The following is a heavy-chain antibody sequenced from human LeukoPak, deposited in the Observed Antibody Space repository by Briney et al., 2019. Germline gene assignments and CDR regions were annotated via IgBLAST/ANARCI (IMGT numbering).Heavy chain of an antibody. CDR1: VFTVSRNY. J-gene: IGHJ5*02. CDR3: ARGTGSSSSSLLKQPPPEADYPWCDP. CDR2: IYTCGST. Sequence: PGGSLTLSCAASVFTVSRNYISWVRQAPGKGLEGVSVIYTCGSTYFAHSVKGRFTLSSDKPKTMLYLQMNSLRAEDTDAYYCARGTGSSSSSLLKQPPPEADYPWCDPRGQGTLVTVSS. D-gene: IGHD6-13*01. V-gene: IGHV3-53*01.